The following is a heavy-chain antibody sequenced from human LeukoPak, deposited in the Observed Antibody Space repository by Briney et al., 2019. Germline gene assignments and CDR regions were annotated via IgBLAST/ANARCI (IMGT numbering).Heavy chain of an antibody. D-gene: IGHD1-26*01. V-gene: IGHV3-23*01. Sequence: GGSLRLSCAPSGFTFSSYAMSCVRQAPGKGLEWVSAISGRGGSTFYADSVKGRFTISRDNSKNTLYLQMNSLRAEDTAVYYCAKDFGSGSYPYYYYYYMDVWGKGATVTISS. CDR2: ISGRGGST. CDR1: GFTFSSYA. CDR3: AKDFGSGSYPYYYYYYMDV. J-gene: IGHJ6*03.